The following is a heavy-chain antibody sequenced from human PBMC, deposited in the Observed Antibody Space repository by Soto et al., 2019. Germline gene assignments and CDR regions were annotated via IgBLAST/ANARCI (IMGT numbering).Heavy chain of an antibody. V-gene: IGHV3-48*03. CDR1: GFTFSSYE. Sequence: EVQLVESGGGLVQPGGSLRLSCAASGFTFSSYEMNWVRQAPGKGLEWVSYISSSGSTIYYADSVKGRFTISRDNAKNSLYLQMNSLRAEDTAVYYCASGGSDFWSGSLFDYWGQGTTVTVSS. J-gene: IGHJ4*03. CDR3: ASGGSDFWSGSLFDY. D-gene: IGHD3-3*01. CDR2: ISSSGSTI.